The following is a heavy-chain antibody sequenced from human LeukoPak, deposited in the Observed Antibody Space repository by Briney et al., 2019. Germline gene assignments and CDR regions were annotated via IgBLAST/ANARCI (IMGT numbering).Heavy chain of an antibody. CDR1: GGTFSSYA. J-gene: IGHJ5*02. V-gene: IGHV1-69*13. Sequence: SVKVSCKASGGTFSSYAISGVRQAPGQGLEWMGGIIPIFGTANYARKFQGRVTITADESTSTAYMELSSLRSEDTAVYYCARDKAKWHYAFLGWFDPWGQGTLVTVSS. CDR2: IIPIFGTA. CDR3: ARDKAKWHYAFLGWFDP. D-gene: IGHD1-7*01.